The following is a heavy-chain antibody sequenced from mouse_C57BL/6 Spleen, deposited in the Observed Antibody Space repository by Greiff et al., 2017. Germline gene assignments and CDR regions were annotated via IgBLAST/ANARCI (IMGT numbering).Heavy chain of an antibody. D-gene: IGHD4-1*02. CDR1: GYTFTSYW. CDR2: IDPSDSYT. CDR3: ARQLGREWFAD. V-gene: IGHV1-50*01. Sequence: QVQLQQPGAELVKPGASVKLSCKASGYTFTSYWMQWVKQRPGQGLEWIGEIDPSDSYTNYNQKFKGKATLTVDTSSSTAYLQLSSLTSEDSAVYYCARQLGREWFADWGKGTLVTVSA. J-gene: IGHJ3*01.